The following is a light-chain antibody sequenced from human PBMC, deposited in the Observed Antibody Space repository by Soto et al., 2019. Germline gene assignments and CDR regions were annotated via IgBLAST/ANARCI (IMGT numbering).Light chain of an antibody. J-gene: IGKJ1*01. CDR1: QSLLHSNGYNY. CDR3: MQTLHPPTWT. Sequence: DIVMTQSPLSLPVTPGEPASISCRSSQSLLHSNGYNYLDWYLQKPGQSPQLLIYLGSNRASGVPDRFSGSGSGPDFTLKISSVEAEDVGVYYCMQTLHPPTWTFGQGTKVEIQ. CDR2: LGS. V-gene: IGKV2-28*01.